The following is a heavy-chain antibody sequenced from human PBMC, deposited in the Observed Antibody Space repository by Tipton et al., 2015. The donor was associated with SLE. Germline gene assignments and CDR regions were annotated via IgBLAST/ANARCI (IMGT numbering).Heavy chain of an antibody. CDR1: GVSISSSY. CDR3: ARQVAGVARDYFDY. J-gene: IGHJ4*02. Sequence: TLSLTCNVSGVSISSSYWSWIRQPAGKGLEWIGRIHTSGNINYNPSLKSRVTMSLDTSKNQFSLRLSSVTAADTAVYSCARQVAGVARDYFDYWGQGTLVTVSS. V-gene: IGHV4-4*07. CDR2: IHTSGNI. D-gene: IGHD2-15*01.